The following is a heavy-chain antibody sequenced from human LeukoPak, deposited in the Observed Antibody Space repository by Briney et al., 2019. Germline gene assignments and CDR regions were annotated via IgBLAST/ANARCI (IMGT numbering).Heavy chain of an antibody. Sequence: SETLSLTCTVSGGSISTTNYYWGWIRQSPGKGLEWIGSIYYSGSTYYNPSLRSRVTISVDTSKNQFSLKLSSVTAADTAVYYCARDQGYMEWLDYWGQGTLVTVSS. CDR1: GGSISTTNYY. J-gene: IGHJ4*02. CDR3: ARDQGYMEWLDY. CDR2: IYYSGST. D-gene: IGHD3-3*01. V-gene: IGHV4-39*07.